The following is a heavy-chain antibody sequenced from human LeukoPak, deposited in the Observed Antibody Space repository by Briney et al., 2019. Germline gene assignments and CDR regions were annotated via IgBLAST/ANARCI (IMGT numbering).Heavy chain of an antibody. Sequence: GASVKVSCKASGGTFSSYAISWVRQAPGQGLEWMGGIIPIFGTANYAQKFQGRVTITADESTSTAYMELSSLRSEDTAVYYCARFSPVGATAFDIWGQGTMVTVSS. D-gene: IGHD1-26*01. CDR1: GGTFSSYA. CDR3: ARFSPVGATAFDI. V-gene: IGHV1-69*13. J-gene: IGHJ3*02. CDR2: IIPIFGTA.